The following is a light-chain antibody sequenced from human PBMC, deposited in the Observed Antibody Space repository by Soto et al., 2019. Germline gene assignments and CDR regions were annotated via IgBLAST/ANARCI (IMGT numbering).Light chain of an antibody. J-gene: IGLJ1*01. CDR1: SSDVGSYDY. Sequence: QSALTQPPSASGSPGQSVTISCTGTSSDVGSYDYVSWYQQHPGKAPKLMIYEVSKRPSGVPDRFSGSKSGNTASLTVSGLQAEDEADDYCSSYANSNNPCVFGTGTKLTVL. CDR3: SSYANSNNPCV. V-gene: IGLV2-8*01. CDR2: EVS.